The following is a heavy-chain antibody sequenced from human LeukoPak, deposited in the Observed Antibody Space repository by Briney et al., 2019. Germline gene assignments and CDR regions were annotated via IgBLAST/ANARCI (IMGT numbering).Heavy chain of an antibody. CDR1: GFTFISYS. J-gene: IGHJ4*02. CDR3: ARDPPRRYDY. Sequence: PGGSLRLSCAASGFTFISYSMNWVRQAPGKGLEWVSYITSGSDAIYYADSVKGRFTISRDNAKNSLYLQMSSLRAEDTAVYYCARDPPRRYDYWGQGTLVTVSS. V-gene: IGHV3-48*01. CDR2: ITSGSDAI. D-gene: IGHD1-14*01.